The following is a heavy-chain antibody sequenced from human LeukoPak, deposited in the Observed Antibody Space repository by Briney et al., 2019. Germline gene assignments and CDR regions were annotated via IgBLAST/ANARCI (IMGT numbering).Heavy chain of an antibody. J-gene: IGHJ4*02. CDR1: GFTFSSFW. D-gene: IGHD2-21*02. Sequence: GGSLRLSCAASGFTFSSFWMHWVRQAPGKGLVWVSRINSVGSSTSYADSVKGRFTISRDNAKNTLYLQMNSLRAEDTAVYYCARDWFGNCGGDCSVGHWGQGVLVTVSS. CDR3: ARDWFGNCGGDCSVGH. V-gene: IGHV3-74*01. CDR2: INSVGSST.